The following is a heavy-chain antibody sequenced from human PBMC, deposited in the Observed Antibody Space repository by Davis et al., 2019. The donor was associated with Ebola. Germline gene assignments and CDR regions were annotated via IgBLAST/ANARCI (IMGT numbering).Heavy chain of an antibody. D-gene: IGHD5-24*01. V-gene: IGHV3-23*01. CDR1: GFTFSSYG. CDR2: ISGSGGST. CDR3: AKMSLGVEMATIPHDAFDI. Sequence: GESLKISCAAYGFTFSSYGMHWVRQAPGKGLEWVSAISGSGGSTYYADSVKGRFTISRDNSKNTLYLQMNSLRAEDTAVYYCAKMSLGVEMATIPHDAFDIWGQGTMVTVSS. J-gene: IGHJ3*02.